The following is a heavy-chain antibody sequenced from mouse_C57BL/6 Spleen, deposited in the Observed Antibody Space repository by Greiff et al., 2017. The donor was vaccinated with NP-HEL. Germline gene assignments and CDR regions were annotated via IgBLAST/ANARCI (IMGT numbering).Heavy chain of an antibody. CDR3: ARNPPIDTVVARYFDV. V-gene: IGHV14-3*01. CDR1: GFNIKNSY. J-gene: IGHJ1*03. D-gene: IGHD1-1*01. Sequence: VQLQQSVAELVRPGASVKLSCTASGFNIKNSYMHWVKQRPEQGLEWIGRIDPANGNTKYAPKFQGKATITADTSSNTAYLQLSSLTSEDTAIYYCARNPPIDTVVARYFDVWGTGTTVTVSS. CDR2: IDPANGNT.